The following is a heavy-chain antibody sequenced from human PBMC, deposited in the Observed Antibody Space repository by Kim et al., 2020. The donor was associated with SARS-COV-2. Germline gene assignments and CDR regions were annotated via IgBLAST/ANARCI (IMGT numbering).Heavy chain of an antibody. CDR3: AKDRESCGGWCVSYF. V-gene: IGHV3-30*18. D-gene: IGHD6-19*01. CDR1: GFTFGNYA. J-gene: IGHJ4*01. CDR2: ISYDGSCI. Sequence: GGSLRLSCAASGFTFGNYAMHWVRQAPGKGLEWLAVISYDGSCIKYADPVEGRFIISRDNSKNTLYLQLNSLTSEDTAVYYCAKDRESCGGWCVSYF.